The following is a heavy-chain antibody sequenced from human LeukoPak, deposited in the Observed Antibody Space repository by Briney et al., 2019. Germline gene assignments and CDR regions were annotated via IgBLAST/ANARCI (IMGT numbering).Heavy chain of an antibody. Sequence: SETLSLTCTVSGGSISSSSYYWGWIRQPPGKGLEWIGSIYYSGSTYYNPSLKSRVTISVDTSKNQFSLKLSSVTAADTAVYYCASGPYSSGWWGAFDIWGQGTMVTVSS. CDR2: IYYSGST. V-gene: IGHV4-39*01. CDR1: GGSISSSSYY. J-gene: IGHJ3*02. CDR3: ASGPYSSGWWGAFDI. D-gene: IGHD6-19*01.